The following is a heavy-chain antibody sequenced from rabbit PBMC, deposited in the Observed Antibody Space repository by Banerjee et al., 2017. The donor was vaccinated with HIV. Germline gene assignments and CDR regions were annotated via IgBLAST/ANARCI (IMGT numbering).Heavy chain of an antibody. Sequence: QEQLEESGGGLVKPEGSLTLTCTASGFSFSDKYVMCWVRQAPGKGLEWIACINAGSADSTCYATWAKGRFTISKTSSTTVTLQMTSLTAADTTTYFCARDLAGVVGWNLNLWGQGTLVTVS. CDR1: GFSFSDKYV. D-gene: IGHD4-1*01. CDR2: INAGSADST. CDR3: ARDLAGVVGWNLNL. J-gene: IGHJ4*01. V-gene: IGHV1S45*01.